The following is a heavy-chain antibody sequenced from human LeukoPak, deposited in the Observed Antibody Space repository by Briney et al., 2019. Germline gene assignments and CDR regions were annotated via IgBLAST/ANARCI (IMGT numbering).Heavy chain of an antibody. V-gene: IGHV4-34*09. CDR2: INHSGST. CDR3: ARGKYDILTGYSRHFDY. D-gene: IGHD3-9*01. CDR1: GGSFSGYY. J-gene: IGHJ4*02. Sequence: PSETLSLTCAVYGGSFSGYYWSWIRQPPGKGLEWIGEINHSGSTNYNPSLKSRVTISVDTSKNQFSLKLSSVTAADTAVYYCARGKYDILTGYSRHFDYWGQGTLVTVSS.